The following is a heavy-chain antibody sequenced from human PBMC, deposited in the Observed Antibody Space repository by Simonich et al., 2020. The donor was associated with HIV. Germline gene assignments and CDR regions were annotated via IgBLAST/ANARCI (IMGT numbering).Heavy chain of an antibody. CDR1: GYTFTGYY. V-gene: IGHV1-2*06. J-gene: IGHJ6*02. CDR2: INPTSGGT. Sequence: QVQLVQSGAEVKKPGASVKVSCKASGYTFTGYYMHWVRQAPGQGLEWRGRINPTSGGTSYAQKFQGRVTMTRDTSISTAYMELSRLRSDDTAVYYCARDFGDSYGPSGGMDVWGQGTTVTVSS. D-gene: IGHD5-18*01. CDR3: ARDFGDSYGPSGGMDV.